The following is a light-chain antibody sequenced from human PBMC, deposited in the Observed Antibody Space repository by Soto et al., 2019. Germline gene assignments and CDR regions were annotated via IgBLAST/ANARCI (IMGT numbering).Light chain of an antibody. CDR3: QQYGSSPRT. J-gene: IGKJ1*01. V-gene: IGKV3-20*01. CDR1: QSVSSSY. CDR2: GTS. Sequence: EIVLTQSPGTLSLSPGERATLSCRASQSVSSSYLAWYRQNPGQAPRLLMYGTSNRAGGIPDRFSGSGSGTDFTLTISRLEPEDFAVYYCQQYGSSPRTFGQGTKVEIK.